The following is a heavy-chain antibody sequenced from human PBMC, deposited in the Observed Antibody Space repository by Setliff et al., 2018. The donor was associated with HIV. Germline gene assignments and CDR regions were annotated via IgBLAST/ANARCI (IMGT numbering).Heavy chain of an antibody. Sequence: GGSLRLSCAASGFTFSSYGMHWVRQAPGQGLEWGAVIGYDGSNKYYADSVKGRFTISRDNSKNTLYLQMNSLRAEDTAVYYCAKDGGGGVGATSLDYWGQGTLVTVSS. V-gene: IGHV3-33*06. J-gene: IGHJ4*02. CDR3: AKDGGGGVGATSLDY. CDR1: GFTFSSYG. D-gene: IGHD1-26*01. CDR2: IGYDGSNK.